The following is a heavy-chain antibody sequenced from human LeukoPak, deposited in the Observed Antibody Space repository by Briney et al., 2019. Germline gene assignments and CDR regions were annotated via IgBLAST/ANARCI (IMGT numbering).Heavy chain of an antibody. J-gene: IGHJ4*02. CDR3: VRQLPYDSIGGSYHYYFDY. Sequence: PSETLSLTCTVSGGSISSSSFYWGWIRQTPGKGLEWIGSVYYSGSIYYNPSLESRVTLSADTSKNRFSLRLSSVTAADTAVYYCVRQLPYDSIGGSYHYYFDYWGQGTLVTVSS. CDR1: GGSISSSSFY. D-gene: IGHD3-16*01. CDR2: VYYSGSI. V-gene: IGHV4-39*01.